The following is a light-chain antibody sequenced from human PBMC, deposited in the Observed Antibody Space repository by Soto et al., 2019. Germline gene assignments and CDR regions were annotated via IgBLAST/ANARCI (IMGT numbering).Light chain of an antibody. Sequence: QFALTQPASVSGSPGQSITISCTGTNSDIGGYNYVSWYQQHPGKAPKLMIYDVSNRPSGVSYRFSGSKSGNTASLTISGLQAEDEADYYCSSYTSRSTLGVFGGGTQLTVL. J-gene: IGLJ2*01. V-gene: IGLV2-14*03. CDR1: NSDIGGYNY. CDR3: SSYTSRSTLGV. CDR2: DVS.